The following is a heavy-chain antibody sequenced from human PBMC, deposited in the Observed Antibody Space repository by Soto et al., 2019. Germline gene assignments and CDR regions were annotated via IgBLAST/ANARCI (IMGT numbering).Heavy chain of an antibody. Sequence: SVKVSCKAFGGTFSSYAISWVGPAPGQGLEWMGGIIPIFGTANYAQKFQGRVTITADESTSTAYMELSSLRSEDTAVYYCARGGDIVLVPTAISWFDPWGQGTLVTVSS. CDR3: ARGGDIVLVPTAISWFDP. D-gene: IGHD2-2*01. V-gene: IGHV1-69*13. J-gene: IGHJ5*02. CDR1: GGTFSSYA. CDR2: IIPIFGTA.